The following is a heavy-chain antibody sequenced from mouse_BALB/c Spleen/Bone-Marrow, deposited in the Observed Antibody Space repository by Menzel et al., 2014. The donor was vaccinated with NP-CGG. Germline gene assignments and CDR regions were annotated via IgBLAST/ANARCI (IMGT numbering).Heavy chain of an antibody. CDR3: ARPQFISGRYYAMDY. V-gene: IGHV1-63*01. D-gene: IGHD1-2*01. CDR2: IYPGSGNT. J-gene: IGHJ4*01. Sequence: QVQLKDSGAELVRPGTSVKISCKASGYAFTNYWLDWVKQSPGHGLEWIGDIYPGSGNTYFNEKFKGKATPTADKSSSTAYMQLSSLTSEDSAVYFCARPQFISGRYYAMDYWGQGTSVTVSS. CDR1: GYAFTNYW.